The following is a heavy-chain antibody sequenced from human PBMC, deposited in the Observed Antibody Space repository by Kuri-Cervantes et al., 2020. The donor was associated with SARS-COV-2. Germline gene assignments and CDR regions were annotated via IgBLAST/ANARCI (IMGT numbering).Heavy chain of an antibody. Sequence: SETLSLTCAVYGGSFSGYYWSWTRQPPGKGLEWIGEINHSGSTNYNPSLKSRVTISVDTSKNQFSLKLSSVTAADTAVYYCARGTRYYDFWSGYLNWGQGTLVTVSS. V-gene: IGHV4-34*01. J-gene: IGHJ4*02. CDR1: GGSFSGYY. CDR2: INHSGST. D-gene: IGHD3-3*01. CDR3: ARGTRYYDFWSGYLN.